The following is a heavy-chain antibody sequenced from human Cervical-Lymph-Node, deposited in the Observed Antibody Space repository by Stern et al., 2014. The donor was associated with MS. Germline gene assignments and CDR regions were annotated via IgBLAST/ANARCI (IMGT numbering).Heavy chain of an antibody. V-gene: IGHV3-33*01. CDR1: GFTFSNYG. CDR2: IWYDGNKK. J-gene: IGHJ4*02. CDR3: ARGNWNYEGMGY. Sequence: VQLVESGGGVVQPGRSLRLSCAASGFTFSNYGMHWVRQAPGKGLEWLAVIWYDGNKKYYADSGKGRFTISRDNSKNTLFLQMSSLTAEDTALYYCARGNWNYEGMGYWGQGTLVTVSS. D-gene: IGHD1-7*01.